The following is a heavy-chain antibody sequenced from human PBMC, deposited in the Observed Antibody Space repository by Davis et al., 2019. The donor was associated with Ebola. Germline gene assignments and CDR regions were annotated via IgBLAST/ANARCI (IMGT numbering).Heavy chain of an antibody. D-gene: IGHD3-22*01. CDR1: GGSFSGYY. CDR2: INHSGST. V-gene: IGHV4-34*01. CDR3: AGLYYYDSSGGVDY. J-gene: IGHJ4*02. Sequence: SETLSLTCAVYGGSFSGYYWNWIRQPPGKGLEWIGEINHSGSTNYNPSLKSRVTISVDTSKNQFSLKLSSVTAADTAVYYCAGLYYYDSSGGVDYWGQGTLVTVSS.